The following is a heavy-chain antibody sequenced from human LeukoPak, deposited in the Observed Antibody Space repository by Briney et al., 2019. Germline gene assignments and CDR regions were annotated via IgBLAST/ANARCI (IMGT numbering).Heavy chain of an antibody. D-gene: IGHD6-19*01. Sequence: ASVKVSCKASGYTFTGYYMHWVRQAPGQGLEWMGWINPNSGGTNYAQKFQGRVTMTRDTSISTAYMELSRLRSDDTAVYYCARGGDSSGWYGLGYYYYYYMDVWGKGTTVTVSS. CDR2: INPNSGGT. CDR3: ARGGDSSGWYGLGYYYYYYMDV. J-gene: IGHJ6*03. CDR1: GYTFTGYY. V-gene: IGHV1-2*02.